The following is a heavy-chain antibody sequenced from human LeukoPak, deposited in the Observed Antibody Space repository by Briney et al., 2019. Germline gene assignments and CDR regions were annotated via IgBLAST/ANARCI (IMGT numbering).Heavy chain of an antibody. J-gene: IGHJ4*02. CDR1: GFTVSTSF. CDR2: ISGSGGST. D-gene: IGHD2-21*01. Sequence: PGGSLRLSCAASGFTVSTSFMSWVRQAPGKGLDWVSAISGSGGSTYYADSVKGRFTISRDNSKNTLYLQMNNLRAEDTAVYYCAKFLPTHIVVANYYFDYWGQGTLVTVSS. V-gene: IGHV3-23*01. CDR3: AKFLPTHIVVANYYFDY.